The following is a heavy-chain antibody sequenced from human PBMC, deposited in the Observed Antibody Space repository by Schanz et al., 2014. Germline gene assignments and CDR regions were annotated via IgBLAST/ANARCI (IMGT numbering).Heavy chain of an antibody. Sequence: QVQLVQSGAEVKKPGASVKVSCKASGYTFTSYAMHWVRQAPGHRPEWMGRINTGNGYTHYSETFQDRVTITADRSTSTAYMELRSLRSEDTAVYYCARDRLECGAECYSVEVFEIWGQGTLVIVSS. J-gene: IGHJ4*02. CDR1: GYTFTSYA. V-gene: IGHV1-3*04. D-gene: IGHD2-21*01. CDR3: ARDRLECGAECYSVEVFEI. CDR2: INTGNGYT.